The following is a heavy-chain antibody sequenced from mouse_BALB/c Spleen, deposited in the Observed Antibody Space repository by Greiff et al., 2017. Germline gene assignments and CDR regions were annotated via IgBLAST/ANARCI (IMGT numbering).Heavy chain of an antibody. CDR3: AREGVRRGRFDY. CDR1: GFPFSSYG. Sequence: EVKVVESGGDLVKPGGSLKLSCAASGFPFSSYGMSWVRQTPDKRLEWVATISSGGSYTYYPDSVKGRFTISRDNAKNTLYLQMSSLKSEDTAMYYCAREGVRRGRFDYWGQGTTLTVSA. J-gene: IGHJ2*01. CDR2: ISSGGSYT. V-gene: IGHV5-6*01. D-gene: IGHD2-14*01.